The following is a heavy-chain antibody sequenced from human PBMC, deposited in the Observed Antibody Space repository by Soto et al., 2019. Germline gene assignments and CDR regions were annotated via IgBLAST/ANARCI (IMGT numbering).Heavy chain of an antibody. CDR2: SSAYNGNT. CDR1: GYTFTSYG. J-gene: IGHJ4*01. Sequence: ASVKVSCKASGYTFTSYGISWVRQAPGQGLEWMGWSSAYNGNTNYAQKLQGRVTMTTDTSTSTAYMELRSLRSDDTAVYYCARDFVDIVATILAYFDYWGHGTLVTVSS. V-gene: IGHV1-18*04. CDR3: ARDFVDIVATILAYFDY. D-gene: IGHD5-12*01.